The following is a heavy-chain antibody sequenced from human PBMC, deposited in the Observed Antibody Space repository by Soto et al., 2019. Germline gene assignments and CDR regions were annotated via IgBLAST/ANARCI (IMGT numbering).Heavy chain of an antibody. V-gene: IGHV3-53*01. D-gene: IGHD1-20*01. CDR1: GFTVSSNY. Sequence: AGGSLRLSCAASGFTVSSNYMSWVRQAPGKGLEWVSVIYSGGSTYYADSVKGRFTISRDNSKNTLYLQMNSLRAEDTAVYYCARTGITPYYFDYWGQGTLVTVSS. J-gene: IGHJ4*02. CDR3: ARTGITPYYFDY. CDR2: IYSGGST.